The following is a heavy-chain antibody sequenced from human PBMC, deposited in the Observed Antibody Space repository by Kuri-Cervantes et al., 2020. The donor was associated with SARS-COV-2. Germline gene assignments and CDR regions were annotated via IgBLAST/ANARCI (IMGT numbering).Heavy chain of an antibody. J-gene: IGHJ4*02. CDR3: ARHNYDSSGYYYGGGELDY. CDR1: GGSFSGYY. V-gene: IGHV4-34*01. D-gene: IGHD3-22*01. CDR2: INHSGST. Sequence: ESLKISCAVYGGSFSGYYWSWIRQPPGKGLEWIGEINHSGSTNYNPSLKSRVTISVDTSKNQFSLKLSSVTAADTAVYYCARHNYDSSGYYYGGGELDYWGQGTLVTVSS.